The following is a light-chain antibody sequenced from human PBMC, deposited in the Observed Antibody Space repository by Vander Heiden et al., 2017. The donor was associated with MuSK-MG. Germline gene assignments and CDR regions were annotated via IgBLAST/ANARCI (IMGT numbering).Light chain of an antibody. J-gene: IGKJ4*02. CDR3: QQDDSSSRT. Sequence: DIQMTQSPSTLSASVGDRVTITCRASQSVSSWLAWYQQKPWIAPKLLIYEASNLVSAVPSTFTATGSRTEFTLTISSLQPDDFATYYCQQDDSSSRTFGEGTKVEIK. V-gene: IGKV1-5*03. CDR1: QSVSSW. CDR2: EAS.